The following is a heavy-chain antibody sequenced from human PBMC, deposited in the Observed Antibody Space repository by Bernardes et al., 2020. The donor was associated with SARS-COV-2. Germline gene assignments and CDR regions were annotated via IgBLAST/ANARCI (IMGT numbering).Heavy chain of an antibody. CDR1: GFTFSSYS. CDR2: ISSSSSYI. J-gene: IGHJ4*02. Sequence: VGSLRLSCAASGFTFSSYSMNWVRQAPGKGLEWVSSISSSSSYIYYADSVKGRFTISRDNAKNSLYLQMNSLRAEDTAVYYCAIPLTADYYDSSGSPFDYWGQGTLVTVAS. V-gene: IGHV3-21*01. CDR3: AIPLTADYYDSSGSPFDY. D-gene: IGHD3-22*01.